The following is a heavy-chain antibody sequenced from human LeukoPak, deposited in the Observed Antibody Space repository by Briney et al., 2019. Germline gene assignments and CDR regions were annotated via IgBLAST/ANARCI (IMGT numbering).Heavy chain of an antibody. V-gene: IGHV1-46*01. J-gene: IGHJ1*01. D-gene: IGHD3-22*01. CDR1: GYTFTSYY. CDR3: ARDEARITMIVVVTGYFQH. CDR2: INPSGGST. Sequence: ASVKVSCKASGYTFTSYYMRWVRQASGQGLEWMVIINPSGGSTSYAQKFQGRVTMTRDMSTSTVYMELSSLRSEDTAVYYCARDEARITMIVVVTGYFQHWGQGTLVTVSS.